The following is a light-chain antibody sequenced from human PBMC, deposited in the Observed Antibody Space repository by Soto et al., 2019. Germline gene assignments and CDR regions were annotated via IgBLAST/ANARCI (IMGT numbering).Light chain of an antibody. Sequence: DIQMTQSPSSVSASVGDRVTITCRASQGISSWLAWYQQKPGKAPKLLIYAASSLQSGVPSRFRCSGSGTDCSLPCSCRQSEDFSTYFCHHARRFPLTFRGETRVEIK. J-gene: IGKJ4*01. CDR3: HHARRFPLT. V-gene: IGKV1-12*01. CDR1: QGISSW. CDR2: AAS.